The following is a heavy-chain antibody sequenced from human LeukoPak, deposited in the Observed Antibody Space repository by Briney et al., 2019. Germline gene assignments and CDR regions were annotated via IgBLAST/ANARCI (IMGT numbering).Heavy chain of an antibody. V-gene: IGHV1-24*01. CDR3: ATYYYDSSGYANFDY. J-gene: IGHJ4*02. Sequence: ASVKVSCKVSGYTLTELSMHWVRQAPGKGLEWMGGFDPEDGETIYAQKFQGRVTMTEDTSTDTAYMELSSLRSEDTAVYYCATYYYDSSGYANFDYWGQGTLVTVSS. D-gene: IGHD3-22*01. CDR2: FDPEDGET. CDR1: GYTLTELS.